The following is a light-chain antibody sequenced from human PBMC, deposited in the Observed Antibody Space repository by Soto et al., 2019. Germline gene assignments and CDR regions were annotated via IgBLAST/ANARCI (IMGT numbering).Light chain of an antibody. Sequence: DIPMSQSPSTVSASVGDRVTITCRASQSVSGWLAWYQQKPGKAPKLLIYAASTLETGVPSRFSGSGSGTEFTLTISSLQPDDFATYYCQQYNSYSEAFGQGTKVDIK. V-gene: IGKV1-5*01. CDR2: AAS. J-gene: IGKJ1*01. CDR1: QSVSGW. CDR3: QQYNSYSEA.